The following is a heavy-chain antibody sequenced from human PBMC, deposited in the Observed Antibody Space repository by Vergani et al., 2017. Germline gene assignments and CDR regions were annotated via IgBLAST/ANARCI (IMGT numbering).Heavy chain of an antibody. D-gene: IGHD5-24*01. CDR1: GFAFSRYA. CDR2: LTASGSGI. J-gene: IGHJ4*02. Sequence: VQLVESGGGLVQPGGSLRLSCVASGFAFSRYAMSWVRQAPGKGLEWVSGLTASGSGISYADSVRGRFTISRDNSKNTLFLQMDSLRAEDTAVYYCAKSGWLQHFGAHYFDSWGQGILVTVSS. V-gene: IGHV3-23*04. CDR3: AKSGWLQHFGAHYFDS.